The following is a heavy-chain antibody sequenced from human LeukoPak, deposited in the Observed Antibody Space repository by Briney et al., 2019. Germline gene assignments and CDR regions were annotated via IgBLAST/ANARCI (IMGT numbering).Heavy chain of an antibody. D-gene: IGHD6-13*01. V-gene: IGHV4-34*01. J-gene: IGHJ5*02. Sequence: SETLSLTCAVYGGSFSGYYWSWIRQPPGKGLEWIGEINHSGSTNYNPSLKSRVTISVDTSKNQFSLKLSSVTAADTAVYYCARDLRSRKRGNWFDPWGQGTLVTVSS. CDR2: INHSGST. CDR1: GGSFSGYY. CDR3: ARDLRSRKRGNWFDP.